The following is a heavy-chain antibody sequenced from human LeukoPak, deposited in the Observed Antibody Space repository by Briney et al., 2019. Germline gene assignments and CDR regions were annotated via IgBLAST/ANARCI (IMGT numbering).Heavy chain of an antibody. Sequence: SVKVPCKASGGTFSSYAISWVRQAPGQGLEWMGEIIPIFGTANYAQKFQGRVTITADESTSTAYMELSSLRSEDTAVYYCATSITGTTGASWYYYYGMDVWGKGTTVTVSS. CDR3: ATSITGTTGASWYYYYGMDV. CDR1: GGTFSSYA. D-gene: IGHD1-20*01. V-gene: IGHV1-69*13. J-gene: IGHJ6*04. CDR2: IIPIFGTA.